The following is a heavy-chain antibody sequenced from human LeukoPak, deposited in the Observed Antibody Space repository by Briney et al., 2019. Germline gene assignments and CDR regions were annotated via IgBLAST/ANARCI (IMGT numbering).Heavy chain of an antibody. V-gene: IGHV3-21*01. CDR2: ISSSSSYI. D-gene: IGHD3-22*01. CDR1: GFTFSSYS. J-gene: IGHJ4*02. Sequence: PGGSLRLSCAASGFTFSSYSMNWVRQAPGKGLEWVSSISSSSSYIYYADSVKGRFTISRDNAKNSLYLQMNSLRAEDTAVYYRARVKSGVTMIDHFDYWGQGTLATVSS. CDR3: ARVKSGVTMIDHFDY.